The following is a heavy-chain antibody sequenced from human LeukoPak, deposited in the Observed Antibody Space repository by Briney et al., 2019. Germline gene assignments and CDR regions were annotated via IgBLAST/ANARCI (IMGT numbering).Heavy chain of an antibody. CDR1: GYTFTSYG. D-gene: IGHD1-26*01. V-gene: IGHV1-18*01. J-gene: IGHJ4*02. CDR2: ISAYNGNT. CDR3: ARCGGSYWAYYSDY. Sequence: ASVKVSCKASGYTFTSYGISWVRQAPGQGLEWMGWISAYNGNTNYAQKLQGRVTMTTDTSKSTAYMELRNLRSEDTAVYYCARCGGSYWAYYSDYWGQGALVTVSS.